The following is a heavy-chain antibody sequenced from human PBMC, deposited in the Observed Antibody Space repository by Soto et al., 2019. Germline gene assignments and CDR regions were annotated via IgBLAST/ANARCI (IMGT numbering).Heavy chain of an antibody. CDR1: GYTFTGYY. CDR3: ARWEQLVLGFEI. CDR2: INPNSGGT. Sequence: GASVKVSCKASGYTFTGYYIHWVRQAPGQGLEWMGWINPNSGGTNFAQKFQGRVTVTRDTSISTAYMELTSLRSDDTAVYYCARWEQLVLGFEIWGQGTMVTVSS. J-gene: IGHJ3*02. V-gene: IGHV1-2*02. D-gene: IGHD6-6*01.